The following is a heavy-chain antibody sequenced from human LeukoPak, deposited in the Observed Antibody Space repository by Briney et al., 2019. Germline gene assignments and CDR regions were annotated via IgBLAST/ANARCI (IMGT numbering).Heavy chain of an antibody. CDR3: ARDLGGVTIFGY. J-gene: IGHJ4*02. CDR2: ISSSSSYI. V-gene: IGHV3-21*01. CDR1: GFTFSNYA. D-gene: IGHD3-16*01. Sequence: PGGSLRLSCAASGFTFSNYAMAWVRQAPGKGLEWVSSISSSSSYIYYADSVKGRFTISRDNAKNSLYLQMNSLRAEDTAVYYCARDLGGVTIFGYWGQGTLVTVSS.